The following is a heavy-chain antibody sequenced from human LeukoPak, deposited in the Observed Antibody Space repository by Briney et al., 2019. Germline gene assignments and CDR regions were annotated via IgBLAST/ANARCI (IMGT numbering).Heavy chain of an antibody. J-gene: IGHJ6*02. CDR1: GYTFTGYY. Sequence: ASVKVSCKASGYTFTGYYVHWVRQAPGQGLEWMGRINPNSGDTNYAQKFQGRVTMTRDTSISTAYMELSSLRSEDTAVYYCARERCSSTSCIYYYGMDVWGQGTTVTVSS. D-gene: IGHD2-2*01. CDR3: ARERCSSTSCIYYYGMDV. V-gene: IGHV1-2*06. CDR2: INPNSGDT.